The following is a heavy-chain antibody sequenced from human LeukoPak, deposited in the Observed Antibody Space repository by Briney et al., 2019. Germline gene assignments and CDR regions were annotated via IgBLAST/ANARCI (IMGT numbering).Heavy chain of an antibody. CDR2: IRYDGSNK. CDR1: GFTFSSYG. J-gene: IGHJ6*03. CDR3: ARSRIAAAVPPTYMDV. D-gene: IGHD6-13*01. Sequence: GGSLRLSCAASGFTFSSYGMHWVRQAPGKGLEWVAFIRYDGSNKYYADSVKGRFTISRDNSKNTLYLQMNSLRAEDMAVYYCARSRIAAAVPPTYMDVWGKGTTVTVSS. V-gene: IGHV3-30*02.